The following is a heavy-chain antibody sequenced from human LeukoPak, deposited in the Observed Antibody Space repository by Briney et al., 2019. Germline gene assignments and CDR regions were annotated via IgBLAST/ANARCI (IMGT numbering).Heavy chain of an antibody. V-gene: IGHV3-30*04. CDR3: AEYYYGMDV. CDR1: GLTFSSSA. Sequence: GGSLRLSCAASGLTFSSSAMHWVRQAPGKGLEWVAVVSYDGSNKYHADSVKGRFTISRDNPKNTLYLQMNSLRPEDTAVYYCAEYYYGMDVWGQGTTVTVSS. CDR2: VSYDGSNK. J-gene: IGHJ6*02.